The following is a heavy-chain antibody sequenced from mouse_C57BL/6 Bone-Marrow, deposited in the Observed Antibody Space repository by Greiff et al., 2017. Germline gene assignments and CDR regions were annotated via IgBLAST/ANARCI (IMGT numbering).Heavy chain of an antibody. CDR1: GYTFTSYW. V-gene: IGHV1-61*01. CDR2: IYPSDSET. D-gene: IGHD2-1*01. Sequence: QVQLQQPGAELVRPGSSVKLSCKASGYTFTSYWMDWVKQRPGQGLEWIGNIYPSDSETHYNQKFKDKATLTVDKSSSTAYMQLSSLTSEDSAVYYCALLGVGKPYYDAMDYWGQGTSVTVSS. J-gene: IGHJ4*01. CDR3: ALLGVGKPYYDAMDY.